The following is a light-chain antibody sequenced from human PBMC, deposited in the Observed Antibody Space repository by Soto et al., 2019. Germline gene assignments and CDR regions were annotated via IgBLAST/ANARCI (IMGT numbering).Light chain of an antibody. CDR3: SSYTSSPR. CDR2: EVS. Sequence: QSALTQPASVSGSPGQSITISCTGTSGDVGGYNYVSWYQQHPGKAPKLMIYEVSNRPSGVSNRFSGSKSGNTASLTISGLQAEDEADYYCSSYTSSPRFGGGTKLTVL. J-gene: IGLJ3*02. CDR1: SGDVGGYNY. V-gene: IGLV2-14*01.